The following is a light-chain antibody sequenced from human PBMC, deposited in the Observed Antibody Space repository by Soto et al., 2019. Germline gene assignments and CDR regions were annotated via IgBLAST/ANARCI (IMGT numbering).Light chain of an antibody. Sequence: DTQMTQSPSTLSASVGDRVTITCRASQSISSWLAWYQQKPGKAHKLLIYVASSLESGVPSRFSGSGSGTEFILTISSLQPDDFATYYCQQYNSYPYTFGQGNKLEIK. CDR3: QQYNSYPYT. CDR2: VAS. V-gene: IGKV1-5*01. CDR1: QSISSW. J-gene: IGKJ2*01.